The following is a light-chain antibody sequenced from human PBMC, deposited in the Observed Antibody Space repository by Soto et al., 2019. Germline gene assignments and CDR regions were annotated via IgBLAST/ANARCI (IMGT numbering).Light chain of an antibody. Sequence: QSALTQPASVSGSPGQSITISCTGTSSDDGGYDYVSWYQHSPGKAPKLVIYEVSNRPSGVSNRFSGSKSGNTASLTISGLQAEDEADYYCSSYTSGSTLGVFGGGTKLTVL. J-gene: IGLJ2*01. V-gene: IGLV2-14*01. CDR3: SSYTSGSTLGV. CDR2: EVS. CDR1: SSDDGGYDY.